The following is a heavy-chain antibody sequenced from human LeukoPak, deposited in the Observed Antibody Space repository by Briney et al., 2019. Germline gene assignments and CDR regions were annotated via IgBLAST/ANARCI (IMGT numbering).Heavy chain of an antibody. Sequence: SETLSLTCTVSGASISSGSYYWSWIRQPAGKGLEWIGRIYSSGSINYNPSLKSRVTISVDTSKNQFSLKLSSVTAADTAVYYCARDRGSSVAAFWFDPWGPGTLVTVSS. CDR2: IYSSGSI. CDR1: GASISSGSYY. J-gene: IGHJ5*02. CDR3: ARDRGSSVAAFWFDP. V-gene: IGHV4-61*02. D-gene: IGHD2-15*01.